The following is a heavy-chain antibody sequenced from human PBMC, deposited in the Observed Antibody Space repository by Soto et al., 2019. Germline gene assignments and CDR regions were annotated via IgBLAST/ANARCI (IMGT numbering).Heavy chain of an antibody. CDR2: IYYSGST. CDR3: ASSTYYYDSSAQLITPRPHDAFDI. CDR1: GGSISSGGYY. Sequence: SETLSLTCTVSGGSISSGGYYWSWIRQHPGKGLEWIGYIYYSGSTYYNPSLKSRGTISVDTSKNQFSLKLSSVTAADTAVYYCASSTYYYDSSAQLITPRPHDAFDIWGQGTMVTVSS. J-gene: IGHJ3*02. D-gene: IGHD3-22*01. V-gene: IGHV4-31*03.